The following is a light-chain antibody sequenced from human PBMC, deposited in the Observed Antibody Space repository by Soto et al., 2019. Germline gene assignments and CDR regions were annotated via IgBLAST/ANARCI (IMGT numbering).Light chain of an antibody. Sequence: IVLTQPPCTLSLSPGERATLPCRASQSVSSSYLAWYPQKPGQAPRLLIYGASSRATGIPDRVSGSGSGTDVTLTISRLEPEDCAVYYGQQYGSSSWTFGQGTKVDIK. J-gene: IGKJ1*01. CDR3: QQYGSSSWT. CDR1: QSVSSSY. CDR2: GAS. V-gene: IGKV3-20*01.